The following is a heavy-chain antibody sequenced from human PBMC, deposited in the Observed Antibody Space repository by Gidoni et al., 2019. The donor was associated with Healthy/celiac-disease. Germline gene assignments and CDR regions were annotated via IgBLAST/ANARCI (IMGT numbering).Heavy chain of an antibody. Sequence: QVQLQQWGAGLLKPSETLSLTCAVYVGSFSGYYWSWIRQPPGKGLEWIGEINHSGSTNYNPSLKSRVTISVDTSKNQFSLKLSSVTAADTAVYYCARTGYSSSWYDVGWFDPWGQGTLVTVSS. V-gene: IGHV4-34*01. CDR2: INHSGST. CDR3: ARTGYSSSWYDVGWFDP. CDR1: VGSFSGYY. D-gene: IGHD6-13*01. J-gene: IGHJ5*02.